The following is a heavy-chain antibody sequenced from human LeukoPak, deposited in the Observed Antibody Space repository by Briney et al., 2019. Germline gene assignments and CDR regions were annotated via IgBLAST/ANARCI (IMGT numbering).Heavy chain of an antibody. CDR2: IYTSGST. V-gene: IGHV4-4*07. CDR1: GGSISSYY. Sequence: PSETLSLTCTVSGGSISSYYWSWIRQPAGKGLEWIGRIYTSGSTNYNPSLKSRVTMSVDTSKNQLSLKLSSVTAADTAVYYCAGETTDYGGKAPFWFDPWGQGTLVTVSS. J-gene: IGHJ5*02. D-gene: IGHD4-23*01. CDR3: AGETTDYGGKAPFWFDP.